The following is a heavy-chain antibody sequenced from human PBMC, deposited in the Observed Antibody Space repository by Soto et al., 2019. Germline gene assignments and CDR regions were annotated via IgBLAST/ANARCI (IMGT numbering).Heavy chain of an antibody. V-gene: IGHV4-39*01. CDR1: GGSISSSNYY. D-gene: IGHD2-21*01. CDR2: IYYSGNT. Sequence: PSETLSLTCTVSGGSISSSNYYWGWIRHPPGKGLEWIGSIYYSGNTYYNPSLKSRVTISVDTSKNQFSLKLSSVTAADTAVYYCARLDGYPRYFDYWGQGTLVTVSS. J-gene: IGHJ4*02. CDR3: ARLDGYPRYFDY.